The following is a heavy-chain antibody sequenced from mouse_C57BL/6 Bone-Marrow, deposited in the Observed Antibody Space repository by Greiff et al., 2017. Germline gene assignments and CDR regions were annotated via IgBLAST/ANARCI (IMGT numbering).Heavy chain of an antibody. CDR3: VREEDGSSYGGY. CDR2: IRSKSSNYAT. V-gene: IGHV10-3*01. J-gene: IGHJ2*01. Sequence: VQLKESGGGLVQPKGSLKLSCAASGFTFNTYAMHWVRQAPGKGLEWVARIRSKSSNYATYYADSVKDRFTISRDDSQSMLYLQINNLKTEDTAMYDCVREEDGSSYGGYWGQGTTLTVSS. D-gene: IGHD1-1*01. CDR1: GFTFNTYA.